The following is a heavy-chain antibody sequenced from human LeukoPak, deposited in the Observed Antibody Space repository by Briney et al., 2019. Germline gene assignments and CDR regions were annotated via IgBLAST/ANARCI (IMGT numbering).Heavy chain of an antibody. J-gene: IGHJ5*02. V-gene: IGHV6-1*01. CDR3: ARDLSGEGIAARFWFDP. D-gene: IGHD6-6*01. Sequence: SQTLSLTCAISGDSVSSNSAAWNWIRQSPSRGLEWLGRTYYRSKWYNDYAVTVKSRITINPDTSKNKFSLQLNSVTPEDTAVYYCARDLSGEGIAARFWFDPWGQGTLVTVSS. CDR2: TYYRSKWYN. CDR1: GDSVSSNSAA.